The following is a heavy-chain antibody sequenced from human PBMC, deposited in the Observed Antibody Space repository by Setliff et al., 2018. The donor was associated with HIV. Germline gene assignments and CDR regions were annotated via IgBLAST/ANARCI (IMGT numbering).Heavy chain of an antibody. V-gene: IGHV5-10-1*01. CDR1: GYSLTSYW. CDR3: AGCFYGDSYFDY. J-gene: IGHJ4*02. Sequence: GASLKISWAGSGYSLTSYWISWVRQMPGKGLAWMGRIDPSNSNTHYSPSFTGHVTISADTSISTAYLQWSILKASDTAMYYCAGCFYGDSYFDYWGQGTLVTVSS. CDR2: IDPSNSNT. D-gene: IGHD4-17*01.